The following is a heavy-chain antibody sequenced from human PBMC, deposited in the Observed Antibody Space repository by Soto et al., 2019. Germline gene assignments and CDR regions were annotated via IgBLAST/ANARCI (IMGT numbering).Heavy chain of an antibody. CDR2: ARDKAHSYTT. V-gene: IGHV3-72*01. D-gene: IGHD3-10*01. CDR1: GFTFSDHY. CDR3: ARVYVSGGHYYLGC. J-gene: IGHJ4*02. Sequence: EVRLVESGGGLVQPGRSLRLSCAASGFTFSDHYMDWVRQAPGKGLEWVGRARDKAHSYTTEYAASVKGRFTISRDDSKNSLSLQMNSLKTEDTAVYYCARVYVSGGHYYLGCWGQGTLVTVSS.